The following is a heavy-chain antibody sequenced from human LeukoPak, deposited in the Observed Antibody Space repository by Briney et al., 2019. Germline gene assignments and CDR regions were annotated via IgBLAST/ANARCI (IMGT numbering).Heavy chain of an antibody. CDR1: GYTLTELS. Sequence: ASVKVSCKVSGYTLTELSMHWVRQAPGKGLEWMGGFGPEDGETIYAQKFQGRVTMTEDTPTDAAYMELSSLRSEDTAVYYCATQGVYDYVWGSYRYVDYWGQGTLVTVSS. CDR2: FGPEDGET. J-gene: IGHJ4*02. V-gene: IGHV1-24*01. D-gene: IGHD3-16*02. CDR3: ATQGVYDYVWGSYRYVDY.